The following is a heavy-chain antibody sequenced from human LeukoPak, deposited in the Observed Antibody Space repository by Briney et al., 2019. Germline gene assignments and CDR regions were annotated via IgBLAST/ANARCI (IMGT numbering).Heavy chain of an antibody. CDR2: INSDGSRT. CDR1: GFTFSNYW. CDR3: AKFDSSGWYALVSNYFDY. D-gene: IGHD6-19*01. Sequence: GGSLRLSCAASGFTFSNYWMHWVRQTPGKGLVWVSRINSDGSRTSYADSVKGRFTISRDNAKNTLYLQMNSLRAEDTAVYYCAKFDSSGWYALVSNYFDYWGQGTLVTVSS. V-gene: IGHV3-74*01. J-gene: IGHJ4*02.